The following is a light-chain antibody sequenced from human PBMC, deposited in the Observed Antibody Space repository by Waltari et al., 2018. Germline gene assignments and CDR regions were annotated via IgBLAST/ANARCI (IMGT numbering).Light chain of an antibody. CDR3: QKYGTRPAT. CDR1: QSVGRT. Sequence: DIVLTQSPGTLSLSPGDRATLSCRASQSVGRTLAWYQQRPGQAPRLLIYDAASRATGIPDRCSGSGSGTDFSLTISRLEPEDFAVYYCQKYGTRPATFGQGTKVEVK. J-gene: IGKJ1*01. V-gene: IGKV3-20*01. CDR2: DAA.